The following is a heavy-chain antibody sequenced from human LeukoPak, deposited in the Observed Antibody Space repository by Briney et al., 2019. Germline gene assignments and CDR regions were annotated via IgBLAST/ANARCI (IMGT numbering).Heavy chain of an antibody. J-gene: IGHJ1*01. CDR3: ARGLRDSSGREYFQH. V-gene: IGHV3-48*01. CDR1: GFTFSNYN. CDR2: ISSSSTTI. Sequence: GGSLRLSCAASGFTFSNYNMNWVRQAPGKGLEWLSYISSSSTTIFYADSVKGRFTISRDNAKNSLYLQMNSLRVEDTAVYYCARGLRDSSGREYFQHWGQGTLVTVSS. D-gene: IGHD3-22*01.